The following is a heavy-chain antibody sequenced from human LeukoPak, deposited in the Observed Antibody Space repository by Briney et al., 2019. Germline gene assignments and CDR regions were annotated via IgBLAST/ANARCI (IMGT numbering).Heavy chain of an antibody. CDR2: FDPEDGET. V-gene: IGHV1-24*01. CDR1: GYTLTELS. Sequence: XVSCKVSGYTLTELSMHWVRQAPGKGLEWMGGFDPEDGETIYAQKFQGRVTMTEDTSTDTAYMELSSLRSEDTAVYYCATDRLGYCSSTSCYFDYWGQGTLVTVSS. J-gene: IGHJ4*02. D-gene: IGHD2-2*01. CDR3: ATDRLGYCSSTSCYFDY.